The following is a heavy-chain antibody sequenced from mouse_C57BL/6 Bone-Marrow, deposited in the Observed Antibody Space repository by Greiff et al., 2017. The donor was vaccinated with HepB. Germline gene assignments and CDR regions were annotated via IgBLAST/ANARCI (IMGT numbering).Heavy chain of an antibody. D-gene: IGHD1-1*01. CDR3: ARWGTTVVAPYYFDY. CDR2: IDPSDSYT. J-gene: IGHJ2*01. CDR1: GYTFTSYW. Sequence: QVQLQQPGAELVRPGNSVKLSCKASGYTFTSYWMHWVKQRPGQGLEWIGVIDPSDSYTNYNQKFKGKATLTVDTSSSTAYMQISSLTSEDSAVYYCARWGTTVVAPYYFDYWGQGTTLTVSS. V-gene: IGHV1-59*01.